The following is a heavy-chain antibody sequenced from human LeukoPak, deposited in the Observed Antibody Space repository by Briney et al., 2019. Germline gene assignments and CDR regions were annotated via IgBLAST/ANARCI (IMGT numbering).Heavy chain of an antibody. Sequence: PGGPLRLSCAASGFTFSSYEMNWVRQAPGKGLEWVSYIYSSGSSMYYADSVKGRFTISRDNAKNSLYLQMSSLRAEDTAVYYCARGSGGYSGSFDPWGQGTLVTVSS. J-gene: IGHJ5*02. CDR1: GFTFSSYE. D-gene: IGHD5-12*01. CDR3: ARGSGGYSGSFDP. CDR2: IYSSGSSM. V-gene: IGHV3-48*03.